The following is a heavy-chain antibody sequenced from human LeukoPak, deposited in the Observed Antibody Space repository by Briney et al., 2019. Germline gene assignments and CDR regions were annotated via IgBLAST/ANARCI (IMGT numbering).Heavy chain of an antibody. CDR3: ARDLMT. J-gene: IGHJ4*02. CDR2: ITYSGSI. CDR1: GGSFSGKY. V-gene: IGHV4-34*01. Sequence: PSETLSLTCAVSGGSFSGKYWTWIRQPPGKRLEWIGEITYSGSIYYNPSLKSRVTISVDTSKNQFSLKLNSVTAADTAVYYCARDLMTWGQGTLVTVSS.